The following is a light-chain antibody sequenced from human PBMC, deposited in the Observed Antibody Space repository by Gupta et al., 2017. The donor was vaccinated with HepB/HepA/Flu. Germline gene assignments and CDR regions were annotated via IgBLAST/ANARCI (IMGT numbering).Light chain of an antibody. V-gene: IGKV1-27*01. CDR3: QNKNSSPWT. Sequence: DIQMTQSPSSLSASVGDRVTITCRASQGISTFLAWYQQKPGKVPKLLIYAASTVQSGVPSRFSGSGSGTDFTLTISSRQPEDVATYYCQNKNSSPWTFGQGTKVEIK. J-gene: IGKJ1*01. CDR2: AAS. CDR1: QGISTF.